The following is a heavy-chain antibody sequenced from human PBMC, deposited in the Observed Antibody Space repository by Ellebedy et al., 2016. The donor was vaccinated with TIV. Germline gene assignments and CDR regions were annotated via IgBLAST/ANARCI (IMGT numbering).Heavy chain of an antibody. CDR1: GFSLSTSGVG. CDR2: LYWDDDK. Sequence: SGPTLVKPTQTLTLTCTFPGFSLSTSGVGVGWIRQPPGKALEWLALLYWDDDKRYSPSLKSRLTITKDTSKNQVVLTMTNMDPVDTATYYCARGYSYGYYGWGPKVSFDYWGQGTLVTVSS. V-gene: IGHV2-5*02. CDR3: ARGYSYGYYGWGPKVSFDY. J-gene: IGHJ4*02. D-gene: IGHD5-18*01.